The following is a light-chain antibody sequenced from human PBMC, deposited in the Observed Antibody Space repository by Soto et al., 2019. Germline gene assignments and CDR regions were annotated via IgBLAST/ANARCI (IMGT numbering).Light chain of an antibody. Sequence: DIQMTQSPSPLSVAVGDRVTITCRASQTISSWLAGYQQKPGKAPKLLNYKASTLKSGVTSRFSRSGSGTEFTLTISSLQPDDFAPYHCQHYNSYSEAFGQGTKVDIK. CDR2: KAS. CDR1: QTISSW. V-gene: IGKV1-5*03. CDR3: QHYNSYSEA. J-gene: IGKJ1*01.